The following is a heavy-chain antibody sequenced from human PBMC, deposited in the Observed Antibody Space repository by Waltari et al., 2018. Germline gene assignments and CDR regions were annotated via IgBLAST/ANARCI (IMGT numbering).Heavy chain of an antibody. Sequence: QVQLVQSGAEVKKPGASVKVSCKASGYAFTGHYMHWVRQAPGQGLEWTGWINPNSGGTNYAQKFQGRVTMTRDTSISTTYMELGRLRSDDTAVYYCARSGPVWKLPPGGWFDPWGQGTLVTVSS. J-gene: IGHJ5*02. V-gene: IGHV1-2*02. CDR2: INPNSGGT. D-gene: IGHD2-15*01. CDR1: GYAFTGHY. CDR3: ARSGPVWKLPPGGWFDP.